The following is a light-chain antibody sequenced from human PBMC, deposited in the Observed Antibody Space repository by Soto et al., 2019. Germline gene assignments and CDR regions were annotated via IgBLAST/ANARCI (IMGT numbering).Light chain of an antibody. CDR1: QSVSHK. V-gene: IGKV3-20*01. Sequence: EMVMTQSPATLSVSPGERATLSCRASQSVSHKLAWYQQKPGQAPRLLIYGASNRATGIPDRFSGSGSGTDFTLTISRLEPEDFAVYYCQQYGSSGTFGQGTKVDI. CDR2: GAS. CDR3: QQYGSSGT. J-gene: IGKJ1*01.